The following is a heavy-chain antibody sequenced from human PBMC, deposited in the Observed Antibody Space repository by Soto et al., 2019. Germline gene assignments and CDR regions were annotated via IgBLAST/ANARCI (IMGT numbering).Heavy chain of an antibody. J-gene: IGHJ4*02. D-gene: IGHD1-1*01. V-gene: IGHV1-2*02. CDR3: AREPATAKPEGVDF. CDR1: GYTFSEYY. Sequence: ASVKVSCKASGYTFSEYYIHGVVQAAGQGLEWMGWINPNSGGTKYAPKFQGGVTMTRDTSITTAYMELSRLRSGDTAVYYCAREPATAKPEGVDFWGQGTLVTVSS. CDR2: INPNSGGT.